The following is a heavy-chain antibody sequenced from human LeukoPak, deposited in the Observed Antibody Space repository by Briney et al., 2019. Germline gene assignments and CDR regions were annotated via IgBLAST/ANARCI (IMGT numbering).Heavy chain of an antibody. J-gene: IGHJ4*02. Sequence: SETLSLTCTVSGGSISSYYWSWIRQPPGKGLEWIGYIYYSGSTNYNPSLKSRVTISIDTSKNQFSLKLSSVTAADTAVYYCARAARSGYDDYFDYWGQGTLVTVSS. CDR1: GGSISSYY. D-gene: IGHD5-12*01. V-gene: IGHV4-59*12. CDR3: ARAARSGYDDYFDY. CDR2: IYYSGST.